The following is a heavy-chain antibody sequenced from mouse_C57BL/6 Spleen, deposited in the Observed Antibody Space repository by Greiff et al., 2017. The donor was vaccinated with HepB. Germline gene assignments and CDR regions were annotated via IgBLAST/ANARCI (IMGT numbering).Heavy chain of an antibody. CDR1: GYTFTSYD. V-gene: IGHV1-85*01. CDR2: IYPRDGST. J-gene: IGHJ3*01. CDR3: ARKNYDYDGPWFAY. Sequence: QVQLKQSGPELVKPGASVKLSCKASGYTFTSYDINWVKQRPGQGLEWIGWIYPRDGSTKYNEKFKGKATLTVDTSSSTAYMELHSLTSEDSAVYFCARKNYDYDGPWFAYWGQGTLVTVSA. D-gene: IGHD2-4*01.